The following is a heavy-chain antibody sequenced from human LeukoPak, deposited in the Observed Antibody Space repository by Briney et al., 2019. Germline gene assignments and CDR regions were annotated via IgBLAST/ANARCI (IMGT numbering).Heavy chain of an antibody. J-gene: IGHJ3*02. CDR2: INPNSGGT. Sequence: ASVKVSCKASGYTFTGYYLHWVRQAPGQGPEWMGWINPNSGGTYYAQNFQGRVTMTRDTSISTAYMGVSSLRYDDTAVYFCARVRIAVRFVTNDAFDIWGQGTLVTVSS. CDR1: GYTFTGYY. V-gene: IGHV1-2*02. CDR3: ARVRIAVRFVTNDAFDI. D-gene: IGHD6-6*01.